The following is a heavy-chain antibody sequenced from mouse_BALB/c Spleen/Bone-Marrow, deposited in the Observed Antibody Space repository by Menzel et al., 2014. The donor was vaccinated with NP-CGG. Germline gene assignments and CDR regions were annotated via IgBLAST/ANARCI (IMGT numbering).Heavy chain of an antibody. V-gene: IGHV3-2*02. CDR3: ARDYGNSVLYYDAMDY. Sequence: EVQLQQSGPGLVKPSQSLSLTCTVTGYSITSDYAWNWVRQFPGNKLEWMGYISYSGITGYNPSLKSRISIIRDTSKNQFFLQLSSVTTEDTATYFCARDYGNSVLYYDAMDYWGQGTSVTVSS. CDR1: GYSITSDYA. CDR2: ISYSGIT. D-gene: IGHD2-1*01. J-gene: IGHJ4*01.